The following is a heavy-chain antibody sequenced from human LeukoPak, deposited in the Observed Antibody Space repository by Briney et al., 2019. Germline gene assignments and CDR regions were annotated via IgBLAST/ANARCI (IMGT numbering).Heavy chain of an antibody. CDR1: GFTFSSFA. CDR3: TKAPSSEWYSGRGSATGFFDY. D-gene: IGHD6-19*01. CDR2: ITGSGGNA. V-gene: IGHV3-23*01. J-gene: IGHJ4*02. Sequence: GGCLRLSCTASGFTFSSFAMTWVRQPPGKGLAWVSAITGSGGNAYSADSVKGRFTISRDNSKNTLYLRMTSLRAEDTALYSCTKAPSSEWYSGRGSATGFFDYWGQGTPVTVSS.